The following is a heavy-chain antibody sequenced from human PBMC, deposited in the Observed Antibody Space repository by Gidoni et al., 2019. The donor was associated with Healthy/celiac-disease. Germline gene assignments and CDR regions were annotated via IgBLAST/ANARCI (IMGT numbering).Heavy chain of an antibody. Sequence: EVQLVESGGGLVQPGRSLRLSCAASGFTFDDYAMHWVRQAPGKGLEWVSGISWNSGSKGYADSVKGRFTISRDNAKNSLYLQMNSLRAEDTALYYCAKEGGYSGYFFDYWGQGTLVTVSS. CDR2: ISWNSGSK. V-gene: IGHV3-9*01. CDR1: GFTFDDYA. D-gene: IGHD3-22*01. CDR3: AKEGGYSGYFFDY. J-gene: IGHJ4*02.